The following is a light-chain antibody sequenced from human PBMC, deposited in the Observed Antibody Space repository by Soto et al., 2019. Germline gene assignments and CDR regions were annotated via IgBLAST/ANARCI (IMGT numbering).Light chain of an antibody. CDR3: QRCNNSSEE. V-gene: IGKV1-5*03. Sequence: DIQMTQSPSTLSGSVGDRVTITCRASQTISSWLAWYQQKPGKAPKVLIYKASTLKSGVPSRFSGSGAGTEVILTIISLQPDDFATYYCQRCNNSSEEFDQGT. CDR2: KAS. CDR1: QTISSW. J-gene: IGKJ5*01.